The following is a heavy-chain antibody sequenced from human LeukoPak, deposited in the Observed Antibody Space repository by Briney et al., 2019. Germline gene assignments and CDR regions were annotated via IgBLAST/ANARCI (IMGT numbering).Heavy chain of an antibody. D-gene: IGHD6-13*01. CDR3: ARDPSPYSSSWYSDY. CDR2: IYTSGST. CDR1: GGSISSYY. V-gene: IGHV4-4*07. J-gene: IGHJ4*02. Sequence: RPSETLSLTCTVSGGSISSYYWSWIRQPAGEGLEWIGRIYTSGSTNYNPSLKSRVTMSVDTSKNQFSLKLSSVTAADTAVYCCARDPSPYSSSWYSDYWGQGTLVTVSS.